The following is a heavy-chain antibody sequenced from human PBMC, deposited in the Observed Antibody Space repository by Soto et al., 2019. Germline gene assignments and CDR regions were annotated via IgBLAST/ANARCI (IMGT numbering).Heavy chain of an antibody. V-gene: IGHV3-23*01. CDR3: AKADPMTRGAFDL. Sequence: GGSLRLSCVASGLRFSSYAISWVRQAPGKGLEWVSAISGSGGGTYYADSVKGRFTISRDNSKNTLYLQMNSLRAADTAVHYCAKADPMTRGAFDLWGQGTMVTVSS. CDR2: ISGSGGGT. CDR1: GLRFSSYA. J-gene: IGHJ3*01.